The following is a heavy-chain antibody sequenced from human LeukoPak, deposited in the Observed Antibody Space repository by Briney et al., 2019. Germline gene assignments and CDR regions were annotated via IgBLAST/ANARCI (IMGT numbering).Heavy chain of an antibody. CDR2: IYTSGST. J-gene: IGHJ6*03. D-gene: IGHD3-10*01. Sequence: SSETLSLTCTVSGGSISSYYWSWIRQPAGKGLEWIGRIYTSGSTNYNPSLKSRVAMSVDTSKKQFSLKLNSVTASDTAVYYCARVKNYYGSGSWVRPKSYYMDVWGKWTTVTIS. V-gene: IGHV4-4*07. CDR1: GGSISSYY. CDR3: ARVKNYYGSGSWVRPKSYYMDV.